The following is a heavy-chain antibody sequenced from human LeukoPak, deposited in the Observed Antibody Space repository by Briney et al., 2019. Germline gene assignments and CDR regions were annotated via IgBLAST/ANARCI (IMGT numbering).Heavy chain of an antibody. Sequence: PGGSLRLSCAASGFTFSIYAMSWVRQAPGKGLEWVSAISGSGGTAYYADSVKGRFTISRDNSKNTLYLQMNSLRAEDTAVYYCAKTLIDGYGANAFDIWGQGTMVTVSS. D-gene: IGHD3-9*01. V-gene: IGHV3-23*01. CDR3: AKTLIDGYGANAFDI. CDR1: GFTFSIYA. J-gene: IGHJ3*02. CDR2: ISGSGGTA.